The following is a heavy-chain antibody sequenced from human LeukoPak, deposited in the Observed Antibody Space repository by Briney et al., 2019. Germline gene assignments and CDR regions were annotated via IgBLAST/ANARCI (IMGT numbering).Heavy chain of an antibody. J-gene: IGHJ4*02. CDR2: IKQDGSEK. V-gene: IGHV3-7*01. CDR1: GFTFSSYA. D-gene: IGHD6-6*01. Sequence: GGSLRLSCAASGFTFSSYAMGWVRQAPGKGLEWVANIKQDGSEKYYMDSMKGRFTISRDNAKNSLYLQMNSLRAEDTAVYYCARIGYSSSSLGYWGQGTLVTVSS. CDR3: ARIGYSSSSLGY.